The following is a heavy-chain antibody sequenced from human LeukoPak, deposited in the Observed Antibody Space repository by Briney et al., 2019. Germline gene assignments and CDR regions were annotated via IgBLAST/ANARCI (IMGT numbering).Heavy chain of an antibody. V-gene: IGHV4-59*01. CDR3: ARHGTSGTNFNWFDP. J-gene: IGHJ5*02. CDR2: IYYSGST. Sequence: SETLSLTCTVSGGSISSFYWSWIRQPPGKGLEWIGYIYYSGSTNYNPSLKSRVTISVDTSKNQFSLKLSSVTAADTAMYYCARHGTSGTNFNWFDPWGQGTLVTVSS. D-gene: IGHD1-1*01. CDR1: GGSISSFY.